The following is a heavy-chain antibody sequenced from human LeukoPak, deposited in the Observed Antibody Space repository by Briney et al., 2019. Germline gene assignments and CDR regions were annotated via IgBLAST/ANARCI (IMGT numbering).Heavy chain of an antibody. J-gene: IGHJ4*02. CDR2: INHSGST. CDR1: GGSFSGYY. D-gene: IGHD1-26*01. Sequence: SETLSLTCAVYGGSFSGYYWSWIRQPPGKGPEWIGEINHSGSTNYNPSLKSRVTISVDTSKNQFSLKLSSVTAADTAVYYCARGYGGSYLREFDYWGQGTLVTVSS. V-gene: IGHV4-34*01. CDR3: ARGYGGSYLREFDY.